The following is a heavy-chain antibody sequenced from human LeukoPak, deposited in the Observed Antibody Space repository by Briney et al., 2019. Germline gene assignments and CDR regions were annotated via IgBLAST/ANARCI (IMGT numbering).Heavy chain of an antibody. CDR3: ARSGWFGELGFDY. V-gene: IGHV3-21*01. D-gene: IGHD3-10*01. CDR1: GFTFSSYT. J-gene: IGHJ4*02. CDR2: ISSSSSYI. Sequence: GGSLRLSCAASGFTFSSYTMNWVRQAPGKGLEWVSSISSSSSYIYYADSVKGRFTFSRDNAKNSLFLQMNSLRAEDTAVYYCARSGWFGELGFDYWGQGTLVTVSS.